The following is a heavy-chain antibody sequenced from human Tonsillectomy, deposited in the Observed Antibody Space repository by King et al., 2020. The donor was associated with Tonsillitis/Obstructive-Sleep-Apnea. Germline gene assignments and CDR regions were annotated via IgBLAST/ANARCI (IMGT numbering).Heavy chain of an antibody. Sequence: QLVQSGAEVKKPGASVKVSCKASGYTFTEYSLHWVRQAPGQGLECMGWINPNSGGTNYAQKFRGRVTMTRDTSISTAYMELSRLKSDDTAVYYCARLLGQQLLSDFDYWGQGTVVTVSS. D-gene: IGHD4-11*01. V-gene: IGHV1-2*02. CDR2: INPNSGGT. CDR3: ARLLGQQLLSDFDY. J-gene: IGHJ4*02. CDR1: GYTFTEYS.